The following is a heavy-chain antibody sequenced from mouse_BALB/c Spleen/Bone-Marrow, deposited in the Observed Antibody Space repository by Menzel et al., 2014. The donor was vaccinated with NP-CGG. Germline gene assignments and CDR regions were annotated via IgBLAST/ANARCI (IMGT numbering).Heavy chain of an antibody. CDR1: GYTFTSYT. Sequence: VQGVESGAELARPGASVKMSCKASGYTFTSYTMHWVKQRPGQGLEWIGYINPSSGYTNYNQKFKDKATLTADKSSSTAYMQPSSLTSEDSAVYYCAYGNYGYAMDYWGQGTSVTVSS. CDR3: AYGNYGYAMDY. J-gene: IGHJ4*01. D-gene: IGHD2-10*02. V-gene: IGHV1-4*01. CDR2: INPSSGYT.